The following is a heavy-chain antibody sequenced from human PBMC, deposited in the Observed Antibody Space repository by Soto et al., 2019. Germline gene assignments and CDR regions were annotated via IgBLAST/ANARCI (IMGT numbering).Heavy chain of an antibody. Sequence: PGGSLRLSCAAAGFTFSTYGMNWVRQAPGKGLEWVSYVSSSSNIIYYAESVKGRFTISRDNAEDSLYLQMNSLREEDMAVYYCVRDAGNHNEYFQNWGQGTLVTVSS. V-gene: IGHV3-48*02. CDR3: VRDAGNHNEYFQN. J-gene: IGHJ1*01. CDR1: GFTFSTYG. CDR2: VSSSSNII.